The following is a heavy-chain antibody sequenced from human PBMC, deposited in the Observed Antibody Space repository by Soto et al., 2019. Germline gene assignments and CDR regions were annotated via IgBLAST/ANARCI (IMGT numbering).Heavy chain of an antibody. D-gene: IGHD3-10*01. Sequence: QVQLQESGPGLVKPSQTLSLTCTVSGDSIKRDDYYWSWIRQPPGNGLEWIGYILYSGTTYYTPSLKSRLIISLDTSKNQVSLNLTSVPAADTAVYYWARDGGPLYYGMDFWGQGTTVTVSS. V-gene: IGHV4-30-4*01. J-gene: IGHJ6*02. CDR3: ARDGGPLYYGMDF. CDR1: GDSIKRDDYY. CDR2: ILYSGTT.